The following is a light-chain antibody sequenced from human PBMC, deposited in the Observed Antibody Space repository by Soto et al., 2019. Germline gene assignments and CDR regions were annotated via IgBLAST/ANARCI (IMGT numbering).Light chain of an antibody. J-gene: IGLJ2*01. CDR3: NPLTTHHPPV. Sequence: QSALTQPASVSGSPGQSITISCTGTSSDVGFYNYVSWYQQHPGKAPKLMIYDVSSRPSGVSNRFSGSKSGNTASLTISGPQAGGGGYYYWNPLTTHHPPVFGGGTKLTVL. CDR2: DVS. V-gene: IGLV2-14*03. CDR1: SSDVGFYNY.